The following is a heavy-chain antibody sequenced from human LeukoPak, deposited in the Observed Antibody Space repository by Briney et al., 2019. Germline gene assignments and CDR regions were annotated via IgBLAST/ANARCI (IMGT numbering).Heavy chain of an antibody. D-gene: IGHD2-15*01. CDR3: ARGGRTDRILGWFDP. Sequence: ASVKVSCKASGGTFSSYAISWVRQAPGQGLEWMGRIIPIFGIANYAQKFQGRVTITADKSTSTAYMELSSLRSEDTAVYYCARGGRTDRILGWFDPWGQGTLVTVSS. V-gene: IGHV1-69*04. J-gene: IGHJ5*02. CDR2: IIPIFGIA. CDR1: GGTFSSYA.